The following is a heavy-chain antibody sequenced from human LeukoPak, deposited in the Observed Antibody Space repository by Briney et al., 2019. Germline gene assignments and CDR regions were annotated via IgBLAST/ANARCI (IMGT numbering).Heavy chain of an antibody. CDR2: INPNSGGT. J-gene: IGHJ3*02. D-gene: IGHD2-21*02. V-gene: IGHV1-2*02. CDR3: ARDQAYCGGDCSGVNAFDI. Sequence: ASVKVSCKASGYTFTGYYMHWVRQAPGQGLEWMGWINPNSGGTNYAQKFQGRVTMTRDTSISTAYMELSGLRSDDTAVYYCARDQAYCGGDCSGVNAFDIWGQGTMVTVSS. CDR1: GYTFTGYY.